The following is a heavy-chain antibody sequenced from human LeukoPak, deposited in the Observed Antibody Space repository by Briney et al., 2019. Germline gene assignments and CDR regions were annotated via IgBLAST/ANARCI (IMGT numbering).Heavy chain of an antibody. V-gene: IGHV4-61*01. CDR1: GGSISSGSHY. D-gene: IGHD4-11*01. Sequence: SETLSLTCTGSGGSISSGSHYWSWIRQPPGEGLEWIGYIHYRGSTNYNSSLKSRVTISVDTSKNQFSLKLSSVTAADTAVYYCARFYSNGEYFQYWGQGTLVTVSS. CDR2: IHYRGST. J-gene: IGHJ1*01. CDR3: ARFYSNGEYFQY.